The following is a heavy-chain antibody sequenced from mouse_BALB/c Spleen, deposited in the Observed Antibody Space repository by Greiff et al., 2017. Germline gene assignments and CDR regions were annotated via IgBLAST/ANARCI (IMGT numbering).Heavy chain of an antibody. CDR1: GFTFSDYY. CDR2: ISDGGSYT. CDR3: ARSDFDY. J-gene: IGHJ2*01. V-gene: IGHV5-4*02. Sequence: EVMLVESGGGLVKPGGSLKLSCAASGFTFSDYYMYWVRQTPEKRLEWVATISDGGSYTYYPDSVKGRFTISRDNAKNNLYLQMSSLKSEDTAMYYCARSDFDYWGQGTTLTVSS.